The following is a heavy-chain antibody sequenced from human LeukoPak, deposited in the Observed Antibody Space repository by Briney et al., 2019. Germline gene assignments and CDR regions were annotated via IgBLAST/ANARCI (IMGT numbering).Heavy chain of an antibody. Sequence: PGGSLRLSCAASGFTFGSYWMHWVRQAPGKGLVWVSRINSDGSSTNYADSVKGRFTIYRDNAKNTLYLQVKSLRAEDTAVYYCARGPSGWGSLDSWGQGTLVTVSS. CDR1: GFTFGSYW. CDR3: ARGPSGWGSLDS. V-gene: IGHV3-74*01. CDR2: INSDGSST. D-gene: IGHD7-27*01. J-gene: IGHJ4*02.